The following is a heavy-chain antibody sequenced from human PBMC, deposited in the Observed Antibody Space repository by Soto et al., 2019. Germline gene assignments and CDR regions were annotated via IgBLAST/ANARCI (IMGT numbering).Heavy chain of an antibody. CDR3: ARSGEFSASDYFGF. V-gene: IGHV3-9*01. CDR1: GFTFEDYG. D-gene: IGHD3-10*01. CDR2: ISWNSGRI. J-gene: IGHJ4*02. Sequence: EVQLVQSGGGWVQPGRSLRLSCGASGFTFEDYGMHWVRQAPGKGLEWVSSISWNSGRIGYADSVKGRFTISRDNVKNSLYLQMNSLRAEDTALYYCARSGEFSASDYFGFWGQGTLVTVSS.